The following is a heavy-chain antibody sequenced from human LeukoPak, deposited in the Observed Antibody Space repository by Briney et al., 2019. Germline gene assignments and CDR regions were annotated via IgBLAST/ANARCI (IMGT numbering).Heavy chain of an antibody. J-gene: IGHJ4*02. CDR1: GYTFTGYY. Sequence: ASVKVSCKASGYTFTGYYMHWVRQAPGQGLEWMGWINPNSGGTNYAQKFQGRVTMTRDTSISTAYMELSRLRSDGTAVYYCARVADIVVVPAAAFDYWGQGTLVTVSS. V-gene: IGHV1-2*02. CDR2: INPNSGGT. D-gene: IGHD2-2*01. CDR3: ARVADIVVVPAAAFDY.